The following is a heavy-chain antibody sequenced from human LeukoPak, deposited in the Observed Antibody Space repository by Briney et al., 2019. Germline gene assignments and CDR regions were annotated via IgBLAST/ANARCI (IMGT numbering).Heavy chain of an antibody. CDR1: GFTFSSYW. CDR3: ASSWTYYYYMDV. CDR2: INSDGSST. V-gene: IGHV3-74*01. D-gene: IGHD6-13*01. J-gene: IGHJ6*03. Sequence: GGSLRLSCAASGFTFSSYWMHWVRQAPGKGLVWVSRINSDGSSTSYADSVKGRFTISRDNAKNTLYLQMNSLRAEDTAVYYCASSWTYYYYMDVWGKGTTVTISS.